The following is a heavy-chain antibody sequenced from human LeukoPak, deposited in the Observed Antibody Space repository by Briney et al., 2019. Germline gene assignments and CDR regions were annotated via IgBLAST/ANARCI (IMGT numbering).Heavy chain of an antibody. CDR2: IKSKTDGGTT. Sequence: PGGSLRLSCAAAGFTFSNAWMSWVRQAPGKGLEWVGRIKSKTDGGTTDYAAPAKGRFTISRDDSKNTLYLQMNSLKTEDTAVYYCTTNRHYDFWSGYYENLDYWGQGTLVTVSS. J-gene: IGHJ4*02. D-gene: IGHD3-3*01. CDR1: GFTFSNAW. V-gene: IGHV3-15*01. CDR3: TTNRHYDFWSGYYENLDY.